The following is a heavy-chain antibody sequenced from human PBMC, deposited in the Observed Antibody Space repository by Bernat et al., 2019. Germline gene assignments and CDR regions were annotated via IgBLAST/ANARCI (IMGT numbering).Heavy chain of an antibody. V-gene: IGHV3-21*01. CDR3: ARGCSGGSCYSIVDY. J-gene: IGHJ4*02. CDR2: ISSSSSYI. CDR1: GFTFSSYS. D-gene: IGHD2-15*01. Sequence: VQLVESGGGLVKPGGSLRLSCAASGFTFSSYSMNWVRQAPGKGLEWVSSISSSSSYIYYADSVKGRFTISRDNAKNSLYLQMNSLRAEDTAVYYCARGCSGGSCYSIVDYWGQGTLVTVSS.